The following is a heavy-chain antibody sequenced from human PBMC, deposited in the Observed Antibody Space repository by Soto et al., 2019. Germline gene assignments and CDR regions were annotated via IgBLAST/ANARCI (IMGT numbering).Heavy chain of an antibody. D-gene: IGHD3-3*01. CDR3: ARDPRPPSGWLGFWEYGMDV. CDR1: GGSVSSGSYY. V-gene: IGHV4-61*01. J-gene: IGHJ6*02. CDR2: IYYSGST. Sequence: QVQLQESGPGLVKPSETLSLTCTVSGGSVSSGSYYWSWIRQPPGKGLEWIGYIYYSGSTNYNPSLKSRVTISVDTSKNQFSLKLSSVTAADTAVYYCARDPRPPSGWLGFWEYGMDVWGQGTTVTVSS.